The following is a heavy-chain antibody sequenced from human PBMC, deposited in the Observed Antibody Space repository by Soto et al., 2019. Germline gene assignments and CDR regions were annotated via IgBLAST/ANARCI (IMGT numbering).Heavy chain of an antibody. CDR1: GFTFSSYA. CDR2: ISGSGGSK. Sequence: GGSLRLSCAASGFTFSSYAMSWVRQAPGKGLEWVSAISGSGGSKYYADSVKGRFTISRDNSKNTLYLQMNSLRAEDTAVYYCAKAGQLLYYYYYMDVWGKGTTVTVSS. D-gene: IGHD2-2*01. CDR3: AKAGQLLYYYYYMDV. J-gene: IGHJ6*03. V-gene: IGHV3-23*01.